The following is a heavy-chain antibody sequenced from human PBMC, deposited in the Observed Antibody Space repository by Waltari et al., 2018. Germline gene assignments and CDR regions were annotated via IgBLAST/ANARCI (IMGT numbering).Heavy chain of an antibody. Sequence: SGSTNYNPSLKSRVTISVDTSKNQFSLKLSSVTAADTAVYYCARGYYDSSGYYPSYYYGMDVWGQGTTVTVSS. D-gene: IGHD3-22*01. J-gene: IGHJ6*02. CDR2: SGST. CDR3: ARGYYDSSGYYPSYYYGMDV. V-gene: IGHV4-59*09.